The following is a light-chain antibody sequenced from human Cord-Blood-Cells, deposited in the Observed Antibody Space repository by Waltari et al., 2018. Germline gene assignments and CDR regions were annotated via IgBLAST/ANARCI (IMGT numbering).Light chain of an antibody. Sequence: IQMTQSPSSLSASVGDRVTITCRASQSISSYLNWYQQKPRKAPKLLIYAASSVQMGVSSWFSVSGSGTDFTLTISSLQPEDFATYYCQQSYSTPPTFGQGTKVESK. CDR1: QSISSY. V-gene: IGKV1-39*01. J-gene: IGKJ1*01. CDR3: QQSYSTPPT. CDR2: AAS.